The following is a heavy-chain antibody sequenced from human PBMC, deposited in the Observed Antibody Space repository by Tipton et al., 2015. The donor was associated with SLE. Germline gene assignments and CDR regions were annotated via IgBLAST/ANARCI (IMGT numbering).Heavy chain of an antibody. V-gene: IGHV3-53*05. D-gene: IGHD2-15*01. CDR2: TYSGETT. Sequence: GSLRLSCAASGFIVRSHYMSWVRQAPGKGLEWVSVTYSGETTYYADSVKGRFAISRDNSKNTLYLQMNSLRTEDTAVYYCATLWGYCSVGRCYSAFWGQATLVPVSS. J-gene: IGHJ4*02. CDR1: GFIVRSHY. CDR3: ATLWGYCSVGRCYSAF.